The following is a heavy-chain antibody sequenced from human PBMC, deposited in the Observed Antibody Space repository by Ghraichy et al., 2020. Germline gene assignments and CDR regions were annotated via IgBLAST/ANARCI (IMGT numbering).Heavy chain of an antibody. V-gene: IGHV4-59*01. CDR3: ARGVSVRRGKDAFDI. D-gene: IGHD1-26*01. CDR2: IYYSRST. CDR1: GGSISSYY. J-gene: IGHJ3*02. Sequence: SETLSLTCTVSGGSISSYYWSWIRQPPGKGLEWIGYIYYSRSTNYNPSLKSRVTISVDTSKNQFSLKLSSVTAADTAVYYCARGVSVRRGKDAFDIWGQGTMVTVSS.